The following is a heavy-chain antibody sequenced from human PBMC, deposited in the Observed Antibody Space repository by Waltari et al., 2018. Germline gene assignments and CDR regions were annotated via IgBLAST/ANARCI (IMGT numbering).Heavy chain of an antibody. J-gene: IGHJ5*02. CDR2: VHGSGKT. CDR3: ARDRGRGLYLDT. V-gene: IGHV4-4*02. Sequence: QLQLQESGPGLVKPSGTLSLNCGVSGDSITSPYLWNWVRQSPQKGLEWLGQVHGSGKTNYSPSFASRVTISLDTSRNQCTLMLTSATAADTAIYYCARDRGRGLYLDTWGPGTLVTVSP. CDR1: GDSITSPYL. D-gene: IGHD2-15*01.